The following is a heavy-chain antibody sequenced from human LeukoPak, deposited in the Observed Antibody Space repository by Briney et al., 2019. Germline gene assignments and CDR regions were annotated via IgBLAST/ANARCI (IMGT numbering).Heavy chain of an antibody. CDR2: IYTSGST. Sequence: SETLSLTCTVSGGSISSGSYYWSWIRQPAGKGLEWIGRIYTSGSTNYNPSLKSLVTISVDTSKNQFSLKLSSVTAADTAVYYCAIATGYCSGGSCYRWFDPWGQGTLVTVSS. D-gene: IGHD2-15*01. CDR1: GGSISSGSYY. J-gene: IGHJ5*02. CDR3: AIATGYCSGGSCYRWFDP. V-gene: IGHV4-61*02.